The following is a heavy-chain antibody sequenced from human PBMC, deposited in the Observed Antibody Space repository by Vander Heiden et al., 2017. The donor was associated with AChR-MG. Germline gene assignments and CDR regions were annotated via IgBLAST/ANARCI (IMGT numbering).Heavy chain of an antibody. D-gene: IGHD3-22*01. Sequence: EVQLLESGGGLVQPGGSLRLSCAASGFTFSSYALSWVRQAPGKGLGWVSAISGTGGSTYYADSVKGRFTISRDRSKNTLYLQMNSLRAEDTAVYYCAKAPSDYYTYYFDYWGQGTLVTVSS. J-gene: IGHJ4*02. CDR2: ISGTGGST. CDR3: AKAPSDYYTYYFDY. CDR1: GFTFSSYA. V-gene: IGHV3-23*01.